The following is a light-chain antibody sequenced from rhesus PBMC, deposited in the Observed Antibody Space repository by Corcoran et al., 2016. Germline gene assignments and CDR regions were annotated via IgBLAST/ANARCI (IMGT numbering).Light chain of an antibody. Sequence: DIQMTQSPSSLSASVGDRVTITCRASQGISSYLAWYQQKPGKAPKPLIYYASNFESGVPSRFSVSGSGTEFTLTISSLQPEDFATYYCQQYNSDPLTFGGGTKVEIK. J-gene: IGKJ4*01. CDR3: QQYNSDPLT. CDR1: QGISSY. CDR2: YAS. V-gene: IGKV1-37*01.